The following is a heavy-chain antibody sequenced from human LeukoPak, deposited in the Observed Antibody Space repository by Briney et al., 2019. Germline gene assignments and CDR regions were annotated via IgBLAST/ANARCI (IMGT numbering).Heavy chain of an antibody. Sequence: PGGSLRLSCAASGFTFSSYSMNWVRQAPGKGLEWVSSISSSSSYIYYADSVKGRFTISRDNAKNSLYLQMNSLRAEDTAVYYCARGTPFCTNGVCYTYGFDIWGQGTMVTVSS. V-gene: IGHV3-21*01. J-gene: IGHJ3*02. CDR3: ARGTPFCTNGVCYTYGFDI. CDR2: ISSSSSYI. CDR1: GFTFSSYS. D-gene: IGHD2-8*01.